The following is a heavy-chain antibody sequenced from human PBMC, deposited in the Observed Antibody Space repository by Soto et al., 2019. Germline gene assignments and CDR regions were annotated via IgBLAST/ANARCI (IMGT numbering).Heavy chain of an antibody. Sequence: EVQLVESGGGAVQPGGSLRLSCVVSGFMFTKHWMGWVRQVPGKGLEWFANINEDGSEKNYVDSVKGRFTISRDNAKNSLYLQMSSLRAEDTAVYYCARCGSYGFVWFYYYAMDVWGQGTAVTVSS. CDR2: INEDGSEK. D-gene: IGHD5-18*01. J-gene: IGHJ6*02. CDR1: GFMFTKHW. V-gene: IGHV3-7*01. CDR3: ARCGSYGFVWFYYYAMDV.